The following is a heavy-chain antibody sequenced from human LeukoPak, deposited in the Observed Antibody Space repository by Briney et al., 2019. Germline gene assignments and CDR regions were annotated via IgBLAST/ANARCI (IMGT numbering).Heavy chain of an antibody. CDR3: AKVAKYYYGPETYYFFEQ. CDR2: IKKDGSEK. D-gene: IGHD3-10*01. CDR1: GFTFSSYC. J-gene: IGHJ4*02. Sequence: GGSLRLSCTASGFTFSSYCMSWVRQAPGKGLEWVANIKKDGSEKYYVDSVKGRFTISRDNAKTSLYLQMNSLRVEDTAVYYCAKVAKYYYGPETYYFFEQWGQGTPVTASS. V-gene: IGHV3-7*01.